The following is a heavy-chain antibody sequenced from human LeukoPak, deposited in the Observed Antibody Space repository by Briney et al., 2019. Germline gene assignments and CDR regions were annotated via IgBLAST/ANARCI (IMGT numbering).Heavy chain of an antibody. Sequence: GGSLGLSCAASGFTVSSNYMTWVRQAPGKGLEWVSLIYSGGTTYYADSVQGRFTISRDNSKNTLYLQIHSLRAEDTAVYYCARDCGGGSCYGPYDAFDIWGQGTMVTVSS. CDR2: IYSGGTT. CDR3: ARDCGGGSCYGPYDAFDI. V-gene: IGHV3-66*01. D-gene: IGHD2-15*01. CDR1: GFTVSSNY. J-gene: IGHJ3*02.